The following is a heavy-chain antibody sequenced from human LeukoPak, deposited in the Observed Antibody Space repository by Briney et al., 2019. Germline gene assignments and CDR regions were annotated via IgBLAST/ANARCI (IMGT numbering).Heavy chain of an antibody. Sequence: PGGSLRLSCAASGFTFSSYWMSWVRQAPGKGPEWVANIKQDGSEKYYVDSVKGRFTISRDNAKNSLYLQMNSLRAEDTAVYYCASCGDGVDDAFDIWGQGTMVTVSS. CDR3: ASCGDGVDDAFDI. D-gene: IGHD3-10*01. J-gene: IGHJ3*02. V-gene: IGHV3-7*01. CDR2: IKQDGSEK. CDR1: GFTFSSYW.